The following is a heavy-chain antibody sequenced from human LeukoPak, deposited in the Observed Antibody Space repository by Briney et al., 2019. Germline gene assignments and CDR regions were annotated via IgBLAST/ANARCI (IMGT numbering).Heavy chain of an antibody. V-gene: IGHV1-2*02. Sequence: ASVKVSCKASGYTFTAYYMHWVRQAPGQGLEWMGWINPNSGGTNYAQKFQGRVTMTRDTSISTAYMELSRLRSDDTAVYYCARVLGNGYTSPGDYWGQGTLVTVSS. CDR2: INPNSGGT. CDR1: GYTFTAYY. J-gene: IGHJ4*02. D-gene: IGHD5-24*01. CDR3: ARVLGNGYTSPGDY.